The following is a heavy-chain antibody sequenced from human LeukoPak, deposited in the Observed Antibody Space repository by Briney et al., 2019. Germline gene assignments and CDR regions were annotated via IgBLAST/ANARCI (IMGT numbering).Heavy chain of an antibody. CDR2: INAGNGNT. CDR3: ARTTRQYYYGSGSYYQRQGDWFDP. V-gene: IGHV1-3*01. CDR1: GYTFTSYA. D-gene: IGHD3-10*01. J-gene: IGHJ5*02. Sequence: GASVKVSCKASGYTFTSYAMHWVRQAPGQRLEWMGWINAGNGNTKYSQKFQGRVTITRGTSAGTAYMELSSLRSEDTAVYYCARTTRQYYYGSGSYYQRQGDWFDPWGQGTLVTVSS.